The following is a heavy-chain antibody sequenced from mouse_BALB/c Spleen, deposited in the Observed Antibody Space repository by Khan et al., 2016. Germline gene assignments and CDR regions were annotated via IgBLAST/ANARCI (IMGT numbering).Heavy chain of an antibody. CDR2: ISYSGST. Sequence: VQLQESGPGLVKPSQSLSLTCTVTGYSITSDYAWNWIRQFPGNKLEWMGYISYSGSTSYNPSLKSRLSITRDTSKNQFFLQLNSVTTEDTATYYCASDFDYWGQGTTLTVSS. J-gene: IGHJ2*01. CDR3: ASDFDY. V-gene: IGHV3-2*02. CDR1: GYSITSDYA.